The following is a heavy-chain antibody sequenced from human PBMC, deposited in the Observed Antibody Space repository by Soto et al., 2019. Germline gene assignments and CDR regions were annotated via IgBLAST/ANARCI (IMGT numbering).Heavy chain of an antibody. CDR3: ARIRGYWYGLDV. V-gene: IGHV3-23*01. J-gene: IGHJ6*02. CDR2: ITGTGGNT. CDR1: GFPLSTYG. Sequence: EVQLLESGGGLVQPGGSLRLSCAASGFPLSTYGMTWVRQAPGKGLEWVSAITGTGGNTYYVDSVKGRFTSSRHNSKNMLYLQVNSLRVEDTAVYYCARIRGYWYGLDVWGQGTTVTVSS.